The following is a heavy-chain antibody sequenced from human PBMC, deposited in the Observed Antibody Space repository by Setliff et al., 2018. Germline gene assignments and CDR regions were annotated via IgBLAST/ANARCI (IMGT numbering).Heavy chain of an antibody. Sequence: SETLSLTCAVSGGSISSPNWWNWARQPPGKGLEWVGEIYHSGTTNYNPSLKSRVTMSIDTSKNQFSLMVTSVTAADTAVYYCARGRNVASRLLDSWGQGTLVTVSS. J-gene: IGHJ4*02. CDR1: GGSISSPNW. CDR3: ARGRNVASRLLDS. D-gene: IGHD6-6*01. CDR2: IYHSGTT. V-gene: IGHV4-4*02.